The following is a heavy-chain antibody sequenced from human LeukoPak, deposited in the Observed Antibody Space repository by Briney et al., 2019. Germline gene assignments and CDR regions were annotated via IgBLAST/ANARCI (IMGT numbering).Heavy chain of an antibody. J-gene: IGHJ5*02. CDR2: MNPNSGNT. CDR3: ARGSGTVTTGWFDP. CDR1: GYTFTSYD. Sequence: ASVKDSCKASGYTFTSYDINWVRQATGQGLEWMGWMNPNSGNTGYAQKFQGRVTMTRNTSISTAYMELSSLRSEDTAVYYCARGSGTVTTGWFDPWGQGTLVTVSS. D-gene: IGHD4-11*01. V-gene: IGHV1-8*01.